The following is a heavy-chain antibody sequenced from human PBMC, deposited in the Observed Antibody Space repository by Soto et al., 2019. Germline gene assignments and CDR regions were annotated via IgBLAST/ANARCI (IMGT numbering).Heavy chain of an antibody. J-gene: IGHJ4*02. Sequence: QVQLVQSGAEVKKPGSAVKVSCKASGGTFSSYTISWVRQAPGQGLERMGRIIPILGIANYAQKFQGRVTITADKSTSTAFMELSSLRSEDTAVYYFARAYDSSGYYFDYWGQGTLVTVSS. CDR1: GGTFSSYT. V-gene: IGHV1-69*02. CDR2: IIPILGIA. CDR3: ARAYDSSGYYFDY. D-gene: IGHD3-22*01.